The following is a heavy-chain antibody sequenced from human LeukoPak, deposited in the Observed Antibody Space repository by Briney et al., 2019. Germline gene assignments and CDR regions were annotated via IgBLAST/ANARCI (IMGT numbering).Heavy chain of an antibody. Sequence: ASVKVSCKASGSSFTGYYIHWLRQAPGQGLEWMGLVNPSGGTTISAQKFQGRVRMTRATSTNTVYMKLRMRRLKDAATSDCDRKSYGMSSFDFWGQRTLVTVSS. J-gene: IGHJ4*02. CDR2: VNPSGGTT. CDR1: GSSFTGYY. CDR3: DRKSYGMSSFDF. D-gene: IGHD4-17*01. V-gene: IGHV1-46*01.